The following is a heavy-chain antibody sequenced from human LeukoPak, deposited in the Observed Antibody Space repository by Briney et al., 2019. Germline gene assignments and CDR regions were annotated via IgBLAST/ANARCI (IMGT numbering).Heavy chain of an antibody. CDR2: ISGSGSST. J-gene: IGHJ4*02. Sequence: GVLRLSCAASGFTFSSYAMSWVRQAPGKGLEWVSAISGSGSSTYYADSVKGRFTISRDNSKNTLYLQMNSLRAEDTAVYYCAKDLDIVVPAAMHQVLDYWGQGTLVTVSS. D-gene: IGHD2-2*01. CDR3: AKDLDIVVPAAMHQVLDY. V-gene: IGHV3-23*01. CDR1: GFTFSSYA.